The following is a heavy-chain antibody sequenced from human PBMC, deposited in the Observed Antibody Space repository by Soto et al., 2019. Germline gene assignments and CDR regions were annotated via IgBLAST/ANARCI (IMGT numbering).Heavy chain of an antibody. D-gene: IGHD3-22*01. CDR3: ARDRSDSSGYYSSN. Sequence: AAVKVSCKASGYTFTSYGISWVRQAPGQGLEWMGWISAYNGNTNSAQKLQGRVTMTTDTSTSTAYMELRSLRSDVTAVYYCARDRSDSSGYYSSNWGQGTLVTVSS. V-gene: IGHV1-18*01. J-gene: IGHJ4*02. CDR1: GYTFTSYG. CDR2: ISAYNGNT.